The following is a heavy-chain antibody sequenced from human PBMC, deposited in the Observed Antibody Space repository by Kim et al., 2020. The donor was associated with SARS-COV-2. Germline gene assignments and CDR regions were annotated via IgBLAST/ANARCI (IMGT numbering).Heavy chain of an antibody. D-gene: IGHD3-10*01. CDR1: GMTFSAYG. Sequence: GGSLRLSCALSGMTFSAYGIHWVRQVPGEGLEWLSFIANDGGAKYYADSVKGRFIISRDNFDNTLFLQMNTLTDEDTAMYYCARDVWFGEFRFFDLWGRGTLAT. V-gene: IGHV3-33*01. CDR2: IANDGGAK. J-gene: IGHJ2*01. CDR3: ARDVWFGEFRFFDL.